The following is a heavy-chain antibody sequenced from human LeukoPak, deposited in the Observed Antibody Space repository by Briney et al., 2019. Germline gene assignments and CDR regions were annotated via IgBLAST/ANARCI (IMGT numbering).Heavy chain of an antibody. CDR2: IYYSGST. V-gene: IGHV4-39*07. D-gene: IGHD1-26*01. CDR3: ARKVGAAGDYYYYMDV. Sequence: PSETLSLTCTVSGGSISSSTFYWGWIRQPPGKGLEWIGTIYYSGSTFYNPSLKSRVTVSVDTSKNQFSLKLSSLTAADTAVYYCARKVGAAGDYYYYMDVWGKGTTVTISS. J-gene: IGHJ6*03. CDR1: GGSISSSTFY.